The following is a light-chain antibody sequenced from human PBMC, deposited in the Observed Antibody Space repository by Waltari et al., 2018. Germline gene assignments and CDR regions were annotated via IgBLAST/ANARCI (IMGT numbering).Light chain of an antibody. CDR2: DDT. Sequence: YVLIQPASVSVAPGQTVSLTCGGERRGDKRITGYYQKPGQAPVLVVYDDTDRPSGIPERFSGSNSGHTATLTITTVGAEDEADYYCQVWDATSDHYVFGPGTKVTVL. CDR3: QVWDATSDHYV. CDR1: RRGDKR. V-gene: IGLV3-21*02. J-gene: IGLJ1*01.